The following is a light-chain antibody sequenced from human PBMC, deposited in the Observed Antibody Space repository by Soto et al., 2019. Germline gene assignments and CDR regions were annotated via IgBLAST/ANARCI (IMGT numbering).Light chain of an antibody. V-gene: IGKV3-20*01. J-gene: IGKJ1*01. CDR3: QQYGTSPWT. Sequence: EIVLTQSPGTLSLSPGERATLSCRASQSVTSTYLGWYQQKPGQAPRLLIYGASSRPTGIPDRFSGSGSGTDFTLTISRLEPEDLAVYYCQQYGTSPWTFGQGTKVEIK. CDR1: QSVTSTY. CDR2: GAS.